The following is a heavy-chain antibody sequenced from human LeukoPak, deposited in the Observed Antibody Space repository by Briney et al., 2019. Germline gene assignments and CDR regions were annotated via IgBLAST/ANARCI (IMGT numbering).Heavy chain of an antibody. CDR3: AREGGGDCSSSTCYYNWLDP. J-gene: IGHJ5*02. V-gene: IGHV4-59*01. CDR1: GGSLSSYY. CDR2: IYYSGST. D-gene: IGHD2-2*01. Sequence: PSETLSLTCTVSGGSLSSYYWSWIRQPPGKGLEWIGYIYYSGSTNYNPSLKSRVTISVDTSKNQFSLKLSSVTAADTAVYYCAREGGGDCSSSTCYYNWLDPWGQGTLVTVSS.